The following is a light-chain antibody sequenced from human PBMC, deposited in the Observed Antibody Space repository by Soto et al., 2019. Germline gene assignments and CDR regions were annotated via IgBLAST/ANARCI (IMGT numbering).Light chain of an antibody. CDR3: QQSHNWPRT. V-gene: IGKV3-11*01. J-gene: IGKJ1*01. Sequence: EIVLTQSPGTLSLSPGERATLSCRASRRVSTFLAWYQQRPGQAPRLLISEASNRAAGIPARFSGSGSGTDFTLTISSLEPEDFAVYYCQQSHNWPRTFGQGTRVEIK. CDR2: EAS. CDR1: RRVSTF.